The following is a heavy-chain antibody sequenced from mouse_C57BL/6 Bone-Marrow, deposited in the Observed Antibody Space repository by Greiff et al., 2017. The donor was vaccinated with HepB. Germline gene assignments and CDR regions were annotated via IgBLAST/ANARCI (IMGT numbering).Heavy chain of an antibody. Sequence: EVQLQQSGAELVRPGASVKLSCTASGFNIKDDYMHWVKQRPEQGLEWIGWIDPENGDTEYASKFQGKATLTADTSSNTAYLQLSSLTSEDTAVYYCTIITTVVEDYAMDYWGQGTSVTVSS. CDR3: TIITTVVEDYAMDY. CDR2: IDPENGDT. J-gene: IGHJ4*01. CDR1: GFNIKDDY. D-gene: IGHD1-1*01. V-gene: IGHV14-4*01.